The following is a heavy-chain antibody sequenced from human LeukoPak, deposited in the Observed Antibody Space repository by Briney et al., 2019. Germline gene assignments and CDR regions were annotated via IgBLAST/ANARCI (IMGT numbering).Heavy chain of an antibody. D-gene: IGHD6-6*01. V-gene: IGHV3-23*01. CDR2: ISGSGGST. J-gene: IGHJ4*02. CDR1: GFTVSSNY. CDR3: TTDIPRIAARRDY. Sequence: GGSLRLSCAASGFTVSSNYMSWVRQAPGKGLEWVSAISGSGGSTYYADSVKGRFTISRDNSKNTLYLQMNSLKTEVTAVYYCTTDIPRIAARRDYWGQGTLVTVSS.